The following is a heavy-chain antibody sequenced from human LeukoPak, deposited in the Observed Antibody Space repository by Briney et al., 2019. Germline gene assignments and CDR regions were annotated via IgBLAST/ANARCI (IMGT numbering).Heavy chain of an antibody. J-gene: IGHJ4*02. V-gene: IGHV4-34*01. D-gene: IGHD4-17*01. CDR1: GGPFSGNY. Sequence: PSETLSLTCAVYGGPFSGNYWSWIGQPPGKGLEWIGEINHSGSTNYNPSLKSRVTISVDTSKNQFSLKLSSVTAADTAVYYCARGLAVTTRPTLGLFDYWGQGTLVTVSS. CDR3: ARGLAVTTRPTLGLFDY. CDR2: INHSGST.